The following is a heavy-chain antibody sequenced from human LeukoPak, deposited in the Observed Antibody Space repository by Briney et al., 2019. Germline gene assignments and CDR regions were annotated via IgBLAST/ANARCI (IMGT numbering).Heavy chain of an antibody. Sequence: PSETLSLTCAVYSGSFSGYYWSWIRQPPGKGLEWIGEINHSGSTNYNPSLKSRVTISVDTSKNQFSLKLSSVTAADTAVYYCARGLDYYGAGDYWGQGTLVTVSS. CDR2: INHSGST. CDR3: ARGLDYYGAGDY. J-gene: IGHJ4*02. CDR1: SGSFSGYY. V-gene: IGHV4-34*01. D-gene: IGHD3-10*01.